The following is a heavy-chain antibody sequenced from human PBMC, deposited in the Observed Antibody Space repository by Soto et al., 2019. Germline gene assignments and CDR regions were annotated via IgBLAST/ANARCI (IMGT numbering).Heavy chain of an antibody. CDR3: ARETAAAGMNWFDP. Sequence: SETLSLTCPVSGCSISSYYWSWIRQPPGKGLEWIGYIYYSGSTNYNPSLKSRVTISVDTSKNQFSLKLSSVTAADTAVYYCARETAAAGMNWFDPWGQGTLVTVSS. D-gene: IGHD6-13*01. CDR1: GCSISSYY. J-gene: IGHJ5*02. V-gene: IGHV4-59*01. CDR2: IYYSGST.